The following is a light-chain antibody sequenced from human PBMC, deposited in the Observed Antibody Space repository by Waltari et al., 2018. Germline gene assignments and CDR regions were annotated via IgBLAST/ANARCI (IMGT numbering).Light chain of an antibody. CDR1: QSVSSY. Sequence: EIVLTQSPATLSLSPGERATLSCRASQSVSSYLAWYQQKPGQAPRLLIYDASNRATGIPARFSGSGSGTDFTLTISNLEPEDFAVYYCQQRSNWRGITFGQGTRLEIK. CDR3: QQRSNWRGIT. V-gene: IGKV3-11*01. J-gene: IGKJ5*01. CDR2: DAS.